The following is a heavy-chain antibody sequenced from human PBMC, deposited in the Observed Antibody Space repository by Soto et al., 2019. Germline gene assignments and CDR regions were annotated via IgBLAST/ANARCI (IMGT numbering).Heavy chain of an antibody. V-gene: IGHV5-51*01. CDR2: IYPGDSDT. D-gene: IGHD3-22*01. CDR3: ARQYDYYDSSGYPYYFDY. J-gene: IGHJ4*02. CDR1: GYSFTSYW. Sequence: GESLKISCKGSGYSFTSYWIGWVRQMPGKGLEWMGIIYPGDSDTRYSPAFQGQVTISADKSISTAYLQWSSLKASDTAMYYCARQYDYYDSSGYPYYFDYWGQGTLVTVSS.